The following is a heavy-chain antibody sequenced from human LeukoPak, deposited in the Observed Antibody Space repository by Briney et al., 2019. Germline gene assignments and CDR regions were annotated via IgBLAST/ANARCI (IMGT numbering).Heavy chain of an antibody. CDR2: IIPILGIA. CDR1: GGTFSSYA. J-gene: IGHJ4*02. CDR3: ARDGAYSYGYPFDY. D-gene: IGHD5-18*01. Sequence: RASVKVSCKASGGTFSSYAISWVRQAPGQGLEWVGRIIPILGIANYAQKFQGRVTITADKSTSTAYMELSSLRSEDTAVYYCARDGAYSYGYPFDYWGQGTLVTVSS. V-gene: IGHV1-69*04.